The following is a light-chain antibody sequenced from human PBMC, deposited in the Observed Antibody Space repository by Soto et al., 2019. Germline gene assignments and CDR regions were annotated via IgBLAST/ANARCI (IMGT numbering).Light chain of an antibody. CDR1: RSNIGAGDD. J-gene: IGLJ2*01. Sequence: QSVLTQPPSVSGAPGQRVTISCTGSRSNIGAGDDVHWYQQFPGTAPTLLIYGNTNRPSGVPDRFSGTKSGTSASMAITRLQVEDEANHYCQSYESSLMVFAAGTKRTVL. CDR2: GNT. CDR3: QSYESSLMV. V-gene: IGLV1-40*01.